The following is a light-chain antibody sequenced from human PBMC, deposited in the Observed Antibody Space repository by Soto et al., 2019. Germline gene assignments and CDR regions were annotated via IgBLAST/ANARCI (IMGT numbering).Light chain of an antibody. CDR1: QSVSSY. CDR2: DAS. CDR3: QQRSNWRGT. J-gene: IGKJ1*01. Sequence: TLTPAPLSLSPGERDTVSIRGSQSVSSYLAWYQQKPGKAPRLLIYDASTRDTGIPARFSGSGSGTDFTLTISSLEPEDFAVYYCQQRSNWRGTFGEGTKVDIK. V-gene: IGKV3-11*01.